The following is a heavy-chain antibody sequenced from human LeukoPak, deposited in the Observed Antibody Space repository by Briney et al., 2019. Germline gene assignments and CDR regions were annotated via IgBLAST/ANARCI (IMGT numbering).Heavy chain of an antibody. D-gene: IGHD6-19*01. V-gene: IGHV1-18*01. CDR2: ISAYNGNT. J-gene: IGHJ4*02. Sequence: GASVKVSCKASGYTFTSYGISWVRQAPGQGLEWMGCISAYNGNTNYAQKLQGRVTMTTDTSTSTAYMELRSLRSDDTAVYYCASYSSGWEYFDYWGQGTLVTVSS. CDR3: ASYSSGWEYFDY. CDR1: GYTFTSYG.